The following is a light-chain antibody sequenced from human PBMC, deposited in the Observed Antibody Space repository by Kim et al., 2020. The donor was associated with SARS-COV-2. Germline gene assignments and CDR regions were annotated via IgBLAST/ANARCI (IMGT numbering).Light chain of an antibody. J-gene: IGLJ1*01. CDR3: SSYTSSSTNV. CDR1: RSDVGGYNY. Sequence: GQSSTISCSGNRSDVGGYNYVYWYQQHPGKAPKLMIYDVSNRPSGVSNRFSGYKSGNTASLTISGLQAEDEADYYCSSYTSSSTNVFGTGTKVTVL. V-gene: IGLV2-14*03. CDR2: DVS.